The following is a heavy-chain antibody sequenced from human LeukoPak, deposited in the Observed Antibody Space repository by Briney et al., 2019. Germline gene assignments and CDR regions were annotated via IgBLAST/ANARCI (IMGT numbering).Heavy chain of an antibody. CDR3: ARSLAYCGGDCPYYFDY. Sequence: KPSETLSLTCTVSGGSNSSYYWSWIPQPPGKGLEWSVYIYYSGSTNYHPSLRSRVTISVDTSKNQFALKLSSVTAADTAVYYCARSLAYCGGDCPYYFDYWGQGTLVTDSS. V-gene: IGHV4-59*08. CDR2: IYYSGST. J-gene: IGHJ4*02. CDR1: GGSNSSYY. D-gene: IGHD2-21*02.